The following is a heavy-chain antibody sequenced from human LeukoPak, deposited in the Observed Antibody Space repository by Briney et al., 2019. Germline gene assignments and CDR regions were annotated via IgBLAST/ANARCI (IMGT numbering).Heavy chain of an antibody. J-gene: IGHJ3*02. CDR1: GFTFSSYS. V-gene: IGHV3-21*01. Sequence: GGSLRLSCAASGFTFSSYSMNWVRQAPGKGLEWVSSISSSSSYIYYADSVKGRFTISRDNAKNSLYLQMNSLRAEDTAVYYCARGGSVKLMVYATNDAFDIWGQGTMVTVSS. CDR2: ISSSSSYI. CDR3: ARGGSVKLMVYATNDAFDI. D-gene: IGHD2-8*01.